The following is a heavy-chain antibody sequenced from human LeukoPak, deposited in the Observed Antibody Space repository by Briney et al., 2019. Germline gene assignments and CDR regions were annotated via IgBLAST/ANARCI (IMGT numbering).Heavy chain of an antibody. J-gene: IGHJ4*02. CDR3: ARNDWNGNYFEY. V-gene: IGHV4-4*07. CDR2: IYTSGST. CDR1: GGSISSYY. D-gene: IGHD1-1*01. Sequence: SETLSLTCTVSGGSISSYYWSWIRQPAGKGLEWIGRIYTSGSTNYNPSLKSRVTMSVDTSMNQFSLKLSSVTAADTAVYYCARNDWNGNYFEYWGQGTLVTVSS.